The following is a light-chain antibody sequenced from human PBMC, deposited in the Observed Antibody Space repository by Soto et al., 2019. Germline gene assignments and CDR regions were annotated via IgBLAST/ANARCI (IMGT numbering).Light chain of an antibody. Sequence: EIVMTPSPAALSVSPGERATLSRRASQSVSSNLAWYQQKPGQAPRLLIYGASTRATGIPARFSGSGSGTEFTLTISSLQSEDFAVYYCQQYNNWLWTFGQGTKVDI. CDR3: QQYNNWLWT. J-gene: IGKJ1*01. CDR2: GAS. V-gene: IGKV3-15*01. CDR1: QSVSSN.